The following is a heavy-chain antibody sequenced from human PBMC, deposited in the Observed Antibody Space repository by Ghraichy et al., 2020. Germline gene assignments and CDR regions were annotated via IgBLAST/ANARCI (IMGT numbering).Heavy chain of an antibody. V-gene: IGHV4-31*03. D-gene: IGHD3-10*01. CDR2: IYYSGSS. Sequence: TLSLTCTVSGGSISRAGYYWSWIRQHPEKGLEWIGYIYYSGSSDYNPSLKSRVTISVDTSKNQFSLNLSSVTAADTAVYYCVRDLGMGQGVGLSYWYFDLWGRGTLVTVSS. CDR1: GGSISRAGYY. J-gene: IGHJ2*01. CDR3: VRDLGMGQGVGLSYWYFDL.